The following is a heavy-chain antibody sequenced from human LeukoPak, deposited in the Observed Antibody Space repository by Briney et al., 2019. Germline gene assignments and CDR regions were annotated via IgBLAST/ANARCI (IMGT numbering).Heavy chain of an antibody. D-gene: IGHD2-2*01. J-gene: IGHJ4*02. CDR1: GFTFSNYG. V-gene: IGHV3-33*01. Sequence: GGSLRLSCAASGFTFSNYGMHWVRQAPGKGLEWVSVIWYDGSNEYYADSVKGRFTISRDDSKNMVFLQMNSLRVEDTAVYYCARDFCSTTTCLDYWGQGVLVTVSS. CDR2: IWYDGSNE. CDR3: ARDFCSTTTCLDY.